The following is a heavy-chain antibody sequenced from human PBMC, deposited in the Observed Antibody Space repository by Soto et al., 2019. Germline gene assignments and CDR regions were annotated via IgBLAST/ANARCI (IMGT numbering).Heavy chain of an antibody. Sequence: SETLSLTCAVYGGSFSGYYWSWIRQPPGKGLEWIGEINHSGSTNYNPSLKSRVTISVDTSKNQFSLKLSSVTAADTAVYYCARSEWLLLPLFDYWGQGTLVTVSS. D-gene: IGHD3-22*01. CDR3: ARSEWLLLPLFDY. V-gene: IGHV4-34*01. CDR2: INHSGST. J-gene: IGHJ4*02. CDR1: GGSFSGYY.